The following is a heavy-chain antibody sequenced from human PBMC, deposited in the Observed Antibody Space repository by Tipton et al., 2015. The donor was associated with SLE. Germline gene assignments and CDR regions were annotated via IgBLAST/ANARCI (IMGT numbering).Heavy chain of an antibody. CDR2: VNYSGRT. V-gene: IGHV4-34*01. CDR1: GGSFSAYY. D-gene: IGHD6-19*01. J-gene: IGHJ1*01. CDR3: ARGSGWYQY. Sequence: TLSLTCAVYGGSFSAYYWSWIRQPPGKGLEWIGDVNYSGRTNYNPSLKSRVTISVDMSKNQFSLKLTSVTATDTAIYYCARGSGWYQYWGRGIQVTVSS.